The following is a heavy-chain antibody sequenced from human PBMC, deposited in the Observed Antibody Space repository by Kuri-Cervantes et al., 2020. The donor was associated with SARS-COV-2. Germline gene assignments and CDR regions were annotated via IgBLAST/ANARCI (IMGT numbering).Heavy chain of an antibody. D-gene: IGHD6-19*01. J-gene: IGHJ6*03. CDR2: IWYDGSNK. Sequence: GGSLRLSCAASGFTFSSYGMHWVRQAPGKGLEWVAVIWYDGSNKYYADSVEGRFTISRDNSKNTLYLQMNSLRAEDTAVYYCARDLSIAVAGTDMDVWGKGTTVTVSS. CDR3: ARDLSIAVAGTDMDV. V-gene: IGHV3-33*01. CDR1: GFTFSSYG.